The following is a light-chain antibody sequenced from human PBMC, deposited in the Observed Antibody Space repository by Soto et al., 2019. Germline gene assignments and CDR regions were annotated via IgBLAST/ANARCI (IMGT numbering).Light chain of an antibody. CDR2: DAS. CDR3: QQYSSYSPA. Sequence: GDRGTITFRPSPGIISRLAWYQQKPGKAPKFLISDASILESGVPSRFSGSGSGTEFTLTISSLQPDDFATYYCQQYSSYSPAFGQGTKVEIK. CDR1: PGIISR. V-gene: IGKV1-5*01. J-gene: IGKJ1*01.